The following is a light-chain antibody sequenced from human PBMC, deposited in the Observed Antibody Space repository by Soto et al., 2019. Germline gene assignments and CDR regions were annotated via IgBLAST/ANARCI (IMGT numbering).Light chain of an antibody. CDR3: QQYGISPGT. Sequence: EKVLTQSPGTLSLSPGERANLSCRASQSVSSNLAWYQQKPGQAPRLLIYGASTRATGIPARFSGSGSGTEFTLTISRLEPGDSAVYYCQQYGISPGTFGQGTKVDIK. J-gene: IGKJ1*01. CDR2: GAS. V-gene: IGKV3-20*01. CDR1: QSVSSN.